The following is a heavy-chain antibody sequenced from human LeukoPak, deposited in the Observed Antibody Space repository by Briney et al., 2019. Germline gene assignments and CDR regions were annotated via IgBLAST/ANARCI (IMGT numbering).Heavy chain of an antibody. CDR3: ARVELRYSSSPYFDY. CDR1: GFTFSSYG. V-gene: IGHV3-33*01. D-gene: IGHD6-6*01. CDR2: IWYDGSNK. J-gene: IGHJ4*02. Sequence: GRSLRLSCAASGFTFSSYGMHWVRQAPGKGLEWVAVIWYDGSNKYYADSVKGRFTISRDNSKNTLYLQMNSLRAEDTAVYYCARVELRYSSSPYFDYWGQGTLVTVSS.